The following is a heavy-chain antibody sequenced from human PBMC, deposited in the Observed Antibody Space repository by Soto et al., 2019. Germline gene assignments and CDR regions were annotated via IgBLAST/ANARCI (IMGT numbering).Heavy chain of an antibody. CDR2: IYYSGST. V-gene: IGHV4-39*07. CDR3: ARDKIAAVFAY. J-gene: IGHJ4*02. D-gene: IGHD2-21*01. CDR1: GGSISSSSYY. Sequence: PSEMLSLTCTVSGGSISSSSYYWGWIRQPPGKGLEWIGSIYYSGSTNYNPSLKSRVTISVDTSKNQFSLKLTSVTAADTVLYYCARDKIAAVFAYWAQGTLVPV.